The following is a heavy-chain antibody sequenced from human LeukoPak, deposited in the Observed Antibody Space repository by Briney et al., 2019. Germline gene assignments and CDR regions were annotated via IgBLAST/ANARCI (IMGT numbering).Heavy chain of an antibody. CDR1: GFTFSSYA. CDR2: ISDSGDIT. J-gene: IGHJ3*02. Sequence: GGSLRLSCAASGFTFSSYATSWVRQAPRKGLEWVSGISDSGDITYYADSVKGRFTISRDNSKNTLYVQMNSLRVEDTAVYYCAKDRRGGSYYAATLDIWGQGTMVTVSS. CDR3: AKDRRGGSYYAATLDI. D-gene: IGHD1-26*01. V-gene: IGHV3-23*01.